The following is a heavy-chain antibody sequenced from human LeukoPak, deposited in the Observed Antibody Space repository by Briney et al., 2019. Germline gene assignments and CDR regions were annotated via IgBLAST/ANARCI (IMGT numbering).Heavy chain of an antibody. D-gene: IGHD6-13*01. CDR3: ARGFVAAAGTTEPNAFDY. CDR2: IFYNGTT. V-gene: IGHV4-39*07. J-gene: IGHJ4*02. Sequence: PSETLSLTCTVSGGSVRSVNYYWGWFRQPPGKGLEWIGHIFYNGTTHYTPSLKSRVTISVDTSKNQFSLKLSSVTAADTAVYYCARGFVAAAGTTEPNAFDYWGQGTLVTVSS. CDR1: GGSVRSVNYY.